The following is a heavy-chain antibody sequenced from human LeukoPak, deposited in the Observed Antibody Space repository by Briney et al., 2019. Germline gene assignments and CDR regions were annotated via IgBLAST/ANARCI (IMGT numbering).Heavy chain of an antibody. V-gene: IGHV1-18*01. J-gene: IGHJ2*01. Sequence: ASVKVSCKASHHTFTTYVIAWVRQAPGQGLEWMGWISAHNGNTNYAQSLQGRVTMTTDTSTNTAYMELRSLRSDDTAVYYGARDGYIYLWGRGTLVTVSS. CDR2: ISAHNGNT. CDR3: ARDGYIYL. CDR1: HHTFTTYV.